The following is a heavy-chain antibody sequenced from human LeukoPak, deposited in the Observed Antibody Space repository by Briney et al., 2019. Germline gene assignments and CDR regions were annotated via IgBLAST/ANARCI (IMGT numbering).Heavy chain of an antibody. V-gene: IGHV4-38-2*01. D-gene: IGHD5-18*01. CDR1: GYSISSGYY. CDR2: IYHNGNT. Sequence: KPSETLSLTCAVSGYSISSGYYWGWIRQPPGKGLEWIGTIYHNGNTYYNPSLKSRVTISVDTSKNQFSLKLSSVTAADTAVYYCAGVRYNYGDSDYWGQGTLVTVSS. J-gene: IGHJ4*02. CDR3: AGVRYNYGDSDY.